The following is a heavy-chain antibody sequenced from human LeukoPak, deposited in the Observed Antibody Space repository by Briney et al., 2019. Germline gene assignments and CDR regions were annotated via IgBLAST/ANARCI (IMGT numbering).Heavy chain of an antibody. CDR3: AKAGMTTATGIQSYYYYGMDV. V-gene: IGHV3-23*01. CDR2: VGGSGGST. Sequence: GGSLRLSCAASGFTFSSYAMSWVRQAPGKGLEWVSAVGGSGGSTYYADSGKGRFTISRDTSKNRLYLQMNSLRAEETAVYECAKAGMTTATGIQSYYYYGMDVWGQGTTVTVSS. D-gene: IGHD4-17*01. CDR1: GFTFSSYA. J-gene: IGHJ6*02.